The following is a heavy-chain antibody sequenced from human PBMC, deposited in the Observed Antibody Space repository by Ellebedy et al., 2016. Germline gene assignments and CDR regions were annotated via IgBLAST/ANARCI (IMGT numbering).Heavy chain of an antibody. D-gene: IGHD2-2*01. J-gene: IGHJ3*02. Sequence: GESLKISXAASGFTFSSYAMSWVRQAPGKGLEWVSAISGSGGSTYYADSVKGRFTISRDNSKNTLYLQMNSLRAEDTAVYYCAKDLTDVVVVPAGAGDAFDIWGQGTMVTVSS. V-gene: IGHV3-23*01. CDR3: AKDLTDVVVVPAGAGDAFDI. CDR2: ISGSGGST. CDR1: GFTFSSYA.